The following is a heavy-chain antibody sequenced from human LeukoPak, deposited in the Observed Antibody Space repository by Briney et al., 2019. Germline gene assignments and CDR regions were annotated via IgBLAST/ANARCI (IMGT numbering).Heavy chain of an antibody. J-gene: IGHJ3*02. CDR2: TYYRAKWYN. D-gene: IGHD1-1*01. CDR1: GDSVSSNTAA. V-gene: IGHV6-1*01. CDR3: VRDGQLGYDALDI. Sequence: SQTLSLTCAISGDSVSSNTAAWNWIRQSPSRGLEWLGRTYYRAKWYNDYAVSVRGRITVNPATSKNEFSLQLNSVTPEDTAVYYCVRDGQLGYDALDIWGQGTLVTVSS.